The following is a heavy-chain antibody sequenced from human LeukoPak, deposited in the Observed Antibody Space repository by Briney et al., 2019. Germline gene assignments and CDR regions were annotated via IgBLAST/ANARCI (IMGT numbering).Heavy chain of an antibody. V-gene: IGHV4-59*01. Sequence: PSETLSLTCTVSGGSISSYYWSWIRQPPGKGLEWIGYIYYSGSTNYNPSLKSRVTISVDTSKNQFSLKLSSVTAADTAVYYCAGGRGDGYNYFGYWGQGTLVTVSS. CDR2: IYYSGST. D-gene: IGHD5-24*01. J-gene: IGHJ4*02. CDR3: AGGRGDGYNYFGY. CDR1: GGSISSYY.